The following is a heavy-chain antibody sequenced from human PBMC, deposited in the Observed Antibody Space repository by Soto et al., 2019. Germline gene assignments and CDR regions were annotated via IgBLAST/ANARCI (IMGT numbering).Heavy chain of an antibody. Sequence: SETLSLTCTVSGGSISSSSYYWGWIRQPPGKGLEWIGSIYYSGSTYYNPSLKSRVTISVDTSKNQFSLKLSSGTAADTAVYYCARHKHSPDPLRSSYCSGGSCYSGVFYWFDPWGQGTLVTVSS. CDR3: ARHKHSPDPLRSSYCSGGSCYSGVFYWFDP. CDR1: GGSISSSSYY. D-gene: IGHD2-15*01. V-gene: IGHV4-39*01. J-gene: IGHJ5*02. CDR2: IYYSGST.